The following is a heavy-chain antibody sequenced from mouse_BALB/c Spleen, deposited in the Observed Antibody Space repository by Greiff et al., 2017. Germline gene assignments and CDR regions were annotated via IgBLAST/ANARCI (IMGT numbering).Heavy chain of an antibody. V-gene: IGHV5-12-2*01. CDR2: ISNGGGST. D-gene: IGHD4-1*01. CDR1: GFTFSSYT. J-gene: IGHJ4*01. CDR3: ARQDWGYAMDY. Sequence: EVMLVESGGGLVQPGGSLKLSCAASGFTFSSYTMSWVRQTPEKRLEWVAYISNGGGSTYYPDTVKGRFTISRDNAKNTLYLQMSSLKSEDTAMYYCARQDWGYAMDYWGQGTSVTVSS.